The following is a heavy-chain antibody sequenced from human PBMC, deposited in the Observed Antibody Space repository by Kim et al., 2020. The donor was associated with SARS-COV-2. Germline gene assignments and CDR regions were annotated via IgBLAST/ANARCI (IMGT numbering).Heavy chain of an antibody. CDR2: INPNSGGT. D-gene: IGHD3-22*01. CDR1: GYTFTGYY. V-gene: IGHV1-2*02. CDR3: ASLYYYDSSGGFDY. J-gene: IGHJ4*02. Sequence: ASVKVSCKASGYTFTGYYMHWVRQAPGQGLEWMGWINPNSGGTNYAQKFQGRVTMTRDTSISTAYMELSRLRSDDTAVYYCASLYYYDSSGGFDYRGQGTLVTVSS.